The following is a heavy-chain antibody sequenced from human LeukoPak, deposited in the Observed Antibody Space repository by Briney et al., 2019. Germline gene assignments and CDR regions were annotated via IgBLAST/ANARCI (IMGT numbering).Heavy chain of an antibody. CDR3: ARDLRCSSTSCYNWFDP. CDR2: TSSGSSYI. Sequence: GGSLRLSCAASGFTFSSYSMNWVRQAPGKGLEWVSSTSSGSSYIYYADSVKGRFTISRDNAKNSLYLQMNSLRAEDTAIYYCARDLRCSSTSCYNWFDPWGQGTLVTVSS. J-gene: IGHJ5*02. D-gene: IGHD2-2*01. V-gene: IGHV3-21*01. CDR1: GFTFSSYS.